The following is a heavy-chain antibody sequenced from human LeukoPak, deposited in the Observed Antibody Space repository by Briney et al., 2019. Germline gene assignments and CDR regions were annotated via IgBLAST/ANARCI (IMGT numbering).Heavy chain of an antibody. CDR3: ARFGYQLLPFLEYYFDY. CDR1: GFTFSSYS. D-gene: IGHD2-2*01. V-gene: IGHV3-21*01. Sequence: PGRSLRLSCAASGFTFSSYSMNWVRQAPGKGLEWVSSISSSSSYIYYADSVKGRFTISRDNAKNSLYLQMNSLRAEDTAVYYCARFGYQLLPFLEYYFDYWGQGTLVTVSS. J-gene: IGHJ4*02. CDR2: ISSSSSYI.